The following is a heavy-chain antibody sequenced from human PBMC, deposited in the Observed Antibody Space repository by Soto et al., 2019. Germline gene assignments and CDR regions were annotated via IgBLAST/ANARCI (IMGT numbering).Heavy chain of an antibody. CDR1: GYTFTSYA. Sequence: ASVKVSCKASGYTFTSYAMHWVRQAPGQRLEWMGWINAGNGNTKYSQKFQGRVTITRDTSASTAYMELSSLRSEDTAVYYCAIEKYTYNWFDPWGQGTLVTVSS. V-gene: IGHV1-3*01. CDR3: AIEKYTYNWFDP. CDR2: INAGNGNT. D-gene: IGHD6-6*01. J-gene: IGHJ5*02.